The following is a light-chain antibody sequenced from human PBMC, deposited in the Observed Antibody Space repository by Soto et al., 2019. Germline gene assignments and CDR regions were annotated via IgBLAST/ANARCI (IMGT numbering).Light chain of an antibody. Sequence: EIVLIQSPATLSLSPWERATLSFSASQSVSSNLAWHQQKPGQAPRILMYGASSRATGIPDRFSGSGSGTDFTLTISRLEPEDFAVYYCQQYGSSPPITFGQGTRLEIK. CDR3: QQYGSSPPIT. CDR2: GAS. J-gene: IGKJ5*01. V-gene: IGKV3-20*01. CDR1: QSVSSN.